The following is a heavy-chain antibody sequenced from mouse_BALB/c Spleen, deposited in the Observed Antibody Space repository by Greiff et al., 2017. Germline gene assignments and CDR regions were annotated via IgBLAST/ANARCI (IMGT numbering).Heavy chain of an antibody. V-gene: IGHV1-37*01. Sequence: VQLQQSGPELVKPGASVKISCTASGYSFTGYFMNWVKQSHGKSLEWIGRINPYNGDTFYNQKFKGKATLTVDKSSSTAHMELLGLTSEDSAVYYCGGDYYGYDGFAYWGQGTLVTVSA. J-gene: IGHJ3*01. D-gene: IGHD2-2*01. CDR3: GGDYYGYDGFAY. CDR1: GYSFTGYF. CDR2: INPYNGDT.